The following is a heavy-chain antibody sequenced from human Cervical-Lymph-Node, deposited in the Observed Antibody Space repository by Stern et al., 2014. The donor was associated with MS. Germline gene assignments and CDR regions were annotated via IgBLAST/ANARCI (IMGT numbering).Heavy chain of an antibody. CDR3: ARDAWPAASGPXXDY. V-gene: IGHV3-74*03. CDR2: IYGDGSST. D-gene: IGHD6-13*01. J-gene: IGHJ4*02. Sequence: EVQLVESGGGLVQPGGSLRLSCAASGFTFSSHWMHWVRQAPGKGLVWVSRIYGDGSSTKYADSVKGRFTISRDNAKSTLYLQMNSLRAEDSAVYYCARDAWPAASGPXXDYWGRGTLVTVSS. CDR1: GFTFSSHW.